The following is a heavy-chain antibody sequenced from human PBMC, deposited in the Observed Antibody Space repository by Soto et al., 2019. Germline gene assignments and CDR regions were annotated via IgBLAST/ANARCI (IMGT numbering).Heavy chain of an antibody. D-gene: IGHD2-21*02. Sequence: GGSLRLSCAASGFTFSSYAMHWVRQAPGNGLEWVAVISYDGSNKYYADSVKGRFTISRDNSKNTLYLQMNSLRAEDTAVYYCARGACGGDCPTLQNYYYGMDVWGQGTTVTVSS. V-gene: IGHV3-30-3*01. J-gene: IGHJ6*02. CDR3: ARGACGGDCPTLQNYYYGMDV. CDR2: ISYDGSNK. CDR1: GFTFSSYA.